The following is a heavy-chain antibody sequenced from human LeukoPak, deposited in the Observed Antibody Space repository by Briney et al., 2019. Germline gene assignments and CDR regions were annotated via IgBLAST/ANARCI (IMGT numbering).Heavy chain of an antibody. CDR3: AKDVNRAPLIAARLYYYGMDV. D-gene: IGHD6-6*01. J-gene: IGHJ6*02. CDR1: GFTFSSYA. V-gene: IGHV3-23*01. CDR2: ISGSGGST. Sequence: PGGSLRLSCAASGFTFSSYAMSWVRQAPGKGLEWVSAISGSGGSTYYADSVKGRFTISRDNSKNTLYLQMNSLRAEDTAVYYCAKDVNRAPLIAARLYYYGMDVWGQGTTVTVSS.